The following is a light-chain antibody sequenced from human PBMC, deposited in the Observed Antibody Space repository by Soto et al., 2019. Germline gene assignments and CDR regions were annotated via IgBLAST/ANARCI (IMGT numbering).Light chain of an antibody. J-gene: IGKJ4*01. CDR2: GAS. V-gene: IGKV1-39*01. CDR3: RQLESYPPT. Sequence: IQVSPTPYSLSASVGDRVTITCRASQSISTYLNWYQHKPGTAPKLLIYGASALQGGVPSRFSGSGSGADGTLTVSGRQPEVLSTQYWRQLESYPPTVGGG. CDR1: QSISTY.